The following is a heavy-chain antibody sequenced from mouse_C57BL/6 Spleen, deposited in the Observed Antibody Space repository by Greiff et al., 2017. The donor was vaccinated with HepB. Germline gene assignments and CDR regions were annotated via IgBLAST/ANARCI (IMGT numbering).Heavy chain of an antibody. CDR2: INPSNGGT. CDR3: ARTTVVATDWYFDV. CDR1: GYTFTSYW. D-gene: IGHD1-1*01. Sequence: QVQLQQPGTELVKPGASVKLSCKASGYTFTSYWMHWVKQGPGQGLEWIGNINPSNGGTNYNEKFKSKATLTVDKSSSTAYMQLSSLTSEDSAVYYCARTTVVATDWYFDVWGTGTTVTVSS. V-gene: IGHV1-53*01. J-gene: IGHJ1*03.